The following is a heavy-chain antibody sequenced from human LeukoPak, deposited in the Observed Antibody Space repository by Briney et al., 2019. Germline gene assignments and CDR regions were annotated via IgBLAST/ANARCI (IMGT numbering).Heavy chain of an antibody. Sequence: GGSLRLSCAASGFTFSNFWMHWVRQAPGKGLVWVALIYGDGSFTRYADSVKGRFTISRDNAKNTLYLQMNSLRVEDTAVYYWERNASNRGAFDYWGQGTLVTVSS. J-gene: IGHJ4*02. CDR2: IYGDGSFT. V-gene: IGHV3-74*01. CDR3: ERNASNRGAFDY. CDR1: GFTFSNFW. D-gene: IGHD1-14*01.